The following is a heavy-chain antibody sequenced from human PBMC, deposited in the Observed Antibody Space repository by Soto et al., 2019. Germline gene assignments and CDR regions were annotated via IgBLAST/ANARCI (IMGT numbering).Heavy chain of an antibody. CDR2: ISGNSVNI. CDR1: GFAFDNYV. Sequence: EVKILESGGGLVQPGGSLRLSCVASGFAFDNYVMSWVRQAPGKGLEWVSYISGNSVNIYYAHSVKGRFTLYRDNSKNTVSLEMSFLRVDDSAVYYCVKDHNSRLDSYNYALDVWGLGTTVSVSS. CDR3: VKDHNSRLDSYNYALDV. J-gene: IGHJ6*02. V-gene: IGHV3-23*01. D-gene: IGHD1-26*01.